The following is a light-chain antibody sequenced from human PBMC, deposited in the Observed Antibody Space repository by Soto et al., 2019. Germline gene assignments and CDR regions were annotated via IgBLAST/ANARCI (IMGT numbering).Light chain of an antibody. J-gene: IGLJ1*01. CDR3: CSYADTNTFV. Sequence: QSVLTQPRSVSGSPGQSVTISCTGTSSDVSGYNYVSWYQQYSGKAPKLMIYDVSKRPSGVPDRFSGSKSGNTASLTISGLQAEDEADYYCCSYADTNTFVFGTGTKVTVL. V-gene: IGLV2-11*01. CDR1: SSDVSGYNY. CDR2: DVS.